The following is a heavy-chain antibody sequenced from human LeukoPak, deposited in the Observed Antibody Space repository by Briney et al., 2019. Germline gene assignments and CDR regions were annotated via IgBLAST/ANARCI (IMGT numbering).Heavy chain of an antibody. CDR2: IYSGGST. D-gene: IGHD6-19*01. V-gene: IGHV3-53*01. CDR1: GFTVSSNY. J-gene: IGHJ5*02. Sequence: PGGSLRRSCAASGFTVSSNYMSWVRQAPGKGLEWVSVIYSGGSTYYADSVKGRFTISRDNSKNTLYLQMNSLRAEDTAVYYCATEIAVAGTGNWFDPWGQGTLVTVSP. CDR3: ATEIAVAGTGNWFDP.